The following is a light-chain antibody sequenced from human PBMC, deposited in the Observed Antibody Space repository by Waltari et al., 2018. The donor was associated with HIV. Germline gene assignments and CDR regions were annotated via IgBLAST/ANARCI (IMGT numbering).Light chain of an antibody. Sequence: SCTGTNSNIGAGYDVHWYQQLPGTAPKLLISGNTYRPSGVPDRFSGSKSGTSASLTITGLQAEDEADYYCQSYDTGLSGSRVFGGGTKVTVL. CDR2: GNT. CDR3: QSYDTGLSGSRV. J-gene: IGLJ3*02. V-gene: IGLV1-40*01. CDR1: NSNIGAGYD.